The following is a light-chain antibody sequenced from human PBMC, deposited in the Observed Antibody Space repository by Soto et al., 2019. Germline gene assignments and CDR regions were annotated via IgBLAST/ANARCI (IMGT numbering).Light chain of an antibody. Sequence: DIVMTQSPDSLAVSLGERATINCKSSQSVLDSSTNKNYLAWYQQKPGQPPKLLIYWAAIRESGVPDRFSGSGSGTDFTLTISSLQAEDVAVYYCKQYYNYPPWTFGQGTKVEIK. V-gene: IGKV4-1*01. CDR3: KQYYNYPPWT. CDR2: WAA. J-gene: IGKJ1*01. CDR1: QSVLDSSTNKNY.